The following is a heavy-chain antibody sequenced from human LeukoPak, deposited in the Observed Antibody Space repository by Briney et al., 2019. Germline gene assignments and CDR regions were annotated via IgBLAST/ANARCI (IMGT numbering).Heavy chain of an antibody. D-gene: IGHD2-2*01. Sequence: PSETLSLTCAVYGGSFSGYYWSWIRQPPGKGLEWIGEINHSGSTNYNPSLKSRVTMSVDTSKNQFSLKLSSVTAADTAVYYCAREEMDCSSTSCYWFWFDPWGQGTLVTVSS. J-gene: IGHJ5*02. CDR1: GGSFSGYY. CDR2: INHSGST. V-gene: IGHV4-34*01. CDR3: AREEMDCSSTSCYWFWFDP.